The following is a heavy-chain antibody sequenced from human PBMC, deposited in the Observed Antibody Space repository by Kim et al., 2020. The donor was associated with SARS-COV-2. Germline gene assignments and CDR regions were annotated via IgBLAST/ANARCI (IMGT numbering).Heavy chain of an antibody. V-gene: IGHV1-2*02. Sequence: YAQKFQGRVSMTRDTSTSTAYMELSRLRSDDTAVYFCAREVAAASNNWFDPWGQGTLVTVSP. J-gene: IGHJ5*02. CDR3: AREVAAASNNWFDP. D-gene: IGHD2-2*01.